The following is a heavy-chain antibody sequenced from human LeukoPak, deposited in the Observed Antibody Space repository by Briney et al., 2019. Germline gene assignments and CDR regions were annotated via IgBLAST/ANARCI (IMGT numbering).Heavy chain of an antibody. CDR3: VGSGGFPHY. D-gene: IGHD2-15*01. CDR1: GFTFSSYW. J-gene: IGHJ4*02. Sequence: GGSLRLSCAASGFTFSSYWMHWVRQAPGKGLVWVSRINTDGSSTVYADSVKGRFTISRDNAKNTLYLQMNSLRAEDTAVYYCVGSGGFPHYWGQGILVTVSS. CDR2: INTDGSST. V-gene: IGHV3-74*01.